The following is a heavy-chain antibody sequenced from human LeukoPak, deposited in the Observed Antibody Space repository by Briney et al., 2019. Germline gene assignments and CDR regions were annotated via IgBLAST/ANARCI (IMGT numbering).Heavy chain of an antibody. CDR2: INPSSGST. Sequence: GASVKVSCKASGYTFNNHYMYWVRQAPGQGLEWMGVINPSSGSTSYAQKYQGRVTMTRDTSTRTVYMEVNSLRSEDTAVYYCARQGTYSSAIGMGYWGQGTLVTVSS. CDR3: ARQGTYSSAIGMGY. CDR1: GYTFNNHY. V-gene: IGHV1-46*02. D-gene: IGHD6-19*01. J-gene: IGHJ4*02.